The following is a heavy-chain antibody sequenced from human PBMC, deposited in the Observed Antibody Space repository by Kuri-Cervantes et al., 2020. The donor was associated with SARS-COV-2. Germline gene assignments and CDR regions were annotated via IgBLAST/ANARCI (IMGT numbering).Heavy chain of an antibody. Sequence: SVKVSCKASGGTFSSYTISWVRQAPGQGLEWMGRIIPILGIANYAQKFQGRVTITADKSTSTAYMELSSLRSEDTAVYYCARHPLSYCGGDCSSPSRYFDLWGRGTLVTVSS. V-gene: IGHV1-69*02. CDR3: ARHPLSYCGGDCSSPSRYFDL. J-gene: IGHJ2*01. CDR1: GGTFSSYT. D-gene: IGHD2-21*02. CDR2: IIPILGIA.